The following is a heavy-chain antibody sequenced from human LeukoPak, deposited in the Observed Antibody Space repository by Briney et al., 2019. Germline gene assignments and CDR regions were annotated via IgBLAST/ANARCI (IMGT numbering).Heavy chain of an antibody. CDR3: ARDSRGARNWFDP. J-gene: IGHJ5*02. D-gene: IGHD1-26*01. CDR1: GYTFTGYY. CDR2: INPNSGGT. V-gene: IGHV1-2*02. Sequence: GASVKVSCKASGYTFTGYYMHWVRQAPGQGPEWMGWINPNSGGTNYAQKFQGRVTMTRDTSISTAYMELSRLRSDDTAVYYCARDSRGARNWFDPWGQGTLVTVSS.